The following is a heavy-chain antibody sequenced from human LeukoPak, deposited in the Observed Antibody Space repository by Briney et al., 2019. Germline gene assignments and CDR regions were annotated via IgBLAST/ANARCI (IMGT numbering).Heavy chain of an antibody. J-gene: IGHJ4*02. CDR3: ASSDVVVVVAATHDYYFDY. CDR2: IIPIFGTA. D-gene: IGHD2-15*01. CDR1: GGTFSSYA. Sequence: GASVKVSCKASGGTFSSYAISWVRQAPGQGLEWMGGIIPIFGTANYAQKFQGRVTITADKSTSAAYMELSSLRSEDTAVYYCASSDVVVVVAATHDYYFDYWGQGTLVTVSS. V-gene: IGHV1-69*06.